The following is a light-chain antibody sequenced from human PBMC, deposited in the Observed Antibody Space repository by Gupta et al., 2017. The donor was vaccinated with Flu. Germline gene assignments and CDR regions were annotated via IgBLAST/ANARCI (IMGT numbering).Light chain of an antibody. CDR2: KNS. Sequence: YELPQPPSVSVSPGQPARITCSGDALGKQFAYWYQQKPGQAPRVLMYKNSEKPSGIPERFAGSSSGTTVTLTISGVQAKDEADYYRQSSDNTFLVFGGGTKLTVL. V-gene: IGLV3-25*03. CDR1: ALGKQF. J-gene: IGLJ3*02. CDR3: QSSDNTFLV.